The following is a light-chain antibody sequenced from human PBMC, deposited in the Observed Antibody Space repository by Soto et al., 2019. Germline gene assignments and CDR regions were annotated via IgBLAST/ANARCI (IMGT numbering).Light chain of an antibody. CDR2: DAS. CDR1: QSVSSN. J-gene: IGKJ5*01. V-gene: IGKV3-11*01. CDR3: QQRSNWPIT. Sequence: EIVLTQSPATLSLSPGERATLSCRASQSVSSNLAWYQQKPGQAPRLLIYDASNRATGIPARFSGSGFGADFTLTISSLEPEDFASYYCQQRSNWPITFGQGTRLEIK.